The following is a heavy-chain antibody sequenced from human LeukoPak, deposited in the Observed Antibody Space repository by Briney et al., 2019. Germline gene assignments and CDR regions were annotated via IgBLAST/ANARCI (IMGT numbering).Heavy chain of an antibody. CDR3: AKDIARYSSSWYGPADY. Sequence: GRSLRLSCAASGFTFDDYAMHWVRQAPGKGLEWVSGISWNSGSIGYADSVKGRFTISRDNAKNSLYLQMNSLRAEDTALYYCAKDIARYSSSWYGPADYWGQGTLVTVSS. V-gene: IGHV3-9*01. J-gene: IGHJ4*02. D-gene: IGHD6-13*01. CDR2: ISWNSGSI. CDR1: GFTFDDYA.